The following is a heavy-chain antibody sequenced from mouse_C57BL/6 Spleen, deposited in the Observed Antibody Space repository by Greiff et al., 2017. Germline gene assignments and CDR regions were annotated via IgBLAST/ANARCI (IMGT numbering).Heavy chain of an antibody. J-gene: IGHJ4*01. CDR3: ARHGYSSYASDY. Sequence: EVQVVESGGGLVQPGGSLKLSCAASGFTFSDYYMYWVRQTPEKRLEWVAYISNGGGSTYYPDTVKGRFPISRDKAKNTLYLQMSRLKSEDTAMYYCARHGYSSYASDYWGQGTSVTVSS. CDR2: ISNGGGST. CDR1: GFTFSDYY. V-gene: IGHV5-12*01. D-gene: IGHD2-3*01.